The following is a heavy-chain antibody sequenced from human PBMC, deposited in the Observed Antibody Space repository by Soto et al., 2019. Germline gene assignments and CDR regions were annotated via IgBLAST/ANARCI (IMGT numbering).Heavy chain of an antibody. Sequence: QVQLVQSGAEVKKPGSSVKVSCKASGGTFSSYAISWVRQAPGQGLEWMGGLIPIFGTADYAQKFQGRVTMTAEKSASKAYMVLRTVRSEDKAVEYCAGHSCLRGYCISTSCYGYYYGMDVWGQGTTVTVSS. CDR3: AGHSCLRGYCISTSCYGYYYGMDV. CDR2: LIPIFGTA. V-gene: IGHV1-69*14. CDR1: GGTFSSYA. J-gene: IGHJ6*02. D-gene: IGHD2-2*01.